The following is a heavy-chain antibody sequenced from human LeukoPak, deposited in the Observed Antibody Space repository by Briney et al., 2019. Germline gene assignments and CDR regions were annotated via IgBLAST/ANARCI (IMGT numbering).Heavy chain of an antibody. CDR1: GGSFRDYT. Sequence: SVKVSCKTSGGSFRDYTISWVRQAPGQGLEWMGRSVPIFGTANYAHKFQGRVTLSTDESSSTAYMELSSLRSEDTAIFYCARGAGYLHLRAVYFDFWGQGTLITVSS. D-gene: IGHD5-24*01. J-gene: IGHJ4*02. CDR2: SVPIFGTA. V-gene: IGHV1-69*05. CDR3: ARGAGYLHLRAVYFDF.